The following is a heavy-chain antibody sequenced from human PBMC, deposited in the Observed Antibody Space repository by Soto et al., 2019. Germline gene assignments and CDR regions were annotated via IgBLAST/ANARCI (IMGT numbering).Heavy chain of an antibody. V-gene: IGHV1-69*12. CDR3: ARVEAVAGLYNYHGLDV. J-gene: IGHJ6*02. D-gene: IGHD6-19*01. CDR2: IVPIFGTT. Sequence: QVQLVQSGAEAKKPGSSVKVSCKVSGGTFSNYAIDWVRLAPGHGLEWMGGIVPIFGTTYYTQKFQGRATIIADDSTTTAYLEMSSLRSEDTSIYYYARVEAVAGLYNYHGLDVWGQGTALTVSS. CDR1: GGTFSNYA.